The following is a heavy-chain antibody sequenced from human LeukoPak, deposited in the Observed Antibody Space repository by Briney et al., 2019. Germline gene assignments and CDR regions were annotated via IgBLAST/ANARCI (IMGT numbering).Heavy chain of an antibody. CDR1: GFTFDDYA. CDR2: ISWNSGNI. D-gene: IGHD3-22*01. V-gene: IGHV3-9*01. CDR3: AKDGRGAYYDSSGYPYFDY. J-gene: IGHJ4*02. Sequence: GGSLRLSCAASGFTFDDYAMHWVRHAPGKGLEWVSGISWNSGNIGYADSVKGRFIISRDNAKNSLYLQMNSLRAEDTALYYCAKDGRGAYYDSSGYPYFDYWGQGTLVTVSS.